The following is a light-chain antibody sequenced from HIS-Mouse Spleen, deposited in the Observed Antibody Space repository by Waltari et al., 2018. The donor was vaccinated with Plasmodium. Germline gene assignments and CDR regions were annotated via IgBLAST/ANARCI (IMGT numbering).Light chain of an antibody. J-gene: IGKJ3*01. V-gene: IGKV1-33*01. Sequence: DIQMTPSPSSLSASVGDRVTITCQASQDISNYLNWYQLKPGKAPKLLIYDASNLETGVPSRFSGSGSGTDFTFTISSLQPEDIATYYCQQYDNLPPLFTFGPGTKVDIK. CDR1: QDISNY. CDR2: DAS. CDR3: QQYDNLPPLFT.